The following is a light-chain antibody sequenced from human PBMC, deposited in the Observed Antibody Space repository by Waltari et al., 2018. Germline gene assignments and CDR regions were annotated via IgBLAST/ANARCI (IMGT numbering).Light chain of an antibody. CDR3: QKYGTRPAT. CDR2: DAS. CDR1: ESIGRT. Sequence: EIVLTQSPGTLSLSPGERATLSCRASESIGRTLAWYQQKPGQPPRLLVYDASSRATGIPGRFSGSGSGTDFSLTISRLEPEGFAVYYCQKYGTRPATFGQGTKVEIK. J-gene: IGKJ1*01. V-gene: IGKV3-20*01.